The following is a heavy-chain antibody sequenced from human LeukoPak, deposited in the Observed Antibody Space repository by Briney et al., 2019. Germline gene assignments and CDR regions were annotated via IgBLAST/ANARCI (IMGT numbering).Heavy chain of an antibody. Sequence: PSETLSLTCTVSGGPISSYYWRWIRQPAGKGLEWIGRIYTSGSTNYNPSLKSRVTMSVDTSKNQFSLKLSSVTAADTAVYYCARDLEDKYYYYGMDVWGQGTTVTVSS. J-gene: IGHJ6*02. CDR2: IYTSGST. V-gene: IGHV4-4*07. CDR1: GGPISSYY. CDR3: ARDLEDKYYYYGMDV. D-gene: IGHD2-15*01.